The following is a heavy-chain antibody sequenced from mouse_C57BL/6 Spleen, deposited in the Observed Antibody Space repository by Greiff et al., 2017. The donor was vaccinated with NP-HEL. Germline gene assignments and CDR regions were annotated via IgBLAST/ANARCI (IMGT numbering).Heavy chain of an antibody. Sequence: VQLQQPGAELVKPGASVKLSCKASGYTFTSYWMQWVKQRPGQGLEWIGEIDPSDSYTNYNQKFKGKATLTVDTSSSTAYMQLSSLTSEDSAVYYCARWAITTVVASADVWGTGTTVTVSS. CDR2: IDPSDSYT. V-gene: IGHV1-50*01. CDR3: ARWAITTVVASADV. J-gene: IGHJ1*03. D-gene: IGHD1-1*01. CDR1: GYTFTSYW.